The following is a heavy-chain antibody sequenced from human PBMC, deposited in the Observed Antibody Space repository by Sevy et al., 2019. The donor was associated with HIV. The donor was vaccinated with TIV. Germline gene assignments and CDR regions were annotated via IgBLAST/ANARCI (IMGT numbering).Heavy chain of an antibody. Sequence: GASVKVSCKASGGTFSSYAISWVRQAPGQGLEWMGGIIPIFGTANYAQKFQGRVTITADESTSTAYMELSSLRSEDTAVYYSARALDYSNYYYYYGMDVWGQGTTVTVSS. CDR1: GGTFSSYA. D-gene: IGHD4-4*01. V-gene: IGHV1-69*13. CDR3: ARALDYSNYYYYYGMDV. J-gene: IGHJ6*02. CDR2: IIPIFGTA.